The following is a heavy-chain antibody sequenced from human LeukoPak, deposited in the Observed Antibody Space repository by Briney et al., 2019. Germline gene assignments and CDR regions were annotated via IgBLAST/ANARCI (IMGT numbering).Heavy chain of an antibody. CDR2: IKAGNGDT. J-gene: IGHJ4*02. V-gene: IGHV1-3*01. D-gene: IGHD2-21*01. Sequence: ASVKVSCKASGYIFTKYVVHWVRQAPGQGPDWMGWIKAGNGDTKYSQNFQDRLTITRDTSASTVYMELSSLTSEDTALYYCARDDCGDTCYPGGYWGQGTLVTVSS. CDR1: GYIFTKYV. CDR3: ARDDCGDTCYPGGY.